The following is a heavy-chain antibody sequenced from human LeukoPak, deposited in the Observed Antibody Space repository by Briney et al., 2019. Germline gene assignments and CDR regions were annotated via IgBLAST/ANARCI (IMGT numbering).Heavy chain of an antibody. Sequence: GGSLRLSCAASGFTFSIYGMSWVRQAPGKGLEWVSAISGSGGTTYYADSVKGRFTISRDNSKNTLYLQMNSLRAEDTAVYYCAKQGGYNYYYYMDVWGKGTTVTISS. V-gene: IGHV3-23*01. D-gene: IGHD3-22*01. J-gene: IGHJ6*03. CDR2: ISGSGGTT. CDR3: AKQGGYNYYYYMDV. CDR1: GFTFSIYG.